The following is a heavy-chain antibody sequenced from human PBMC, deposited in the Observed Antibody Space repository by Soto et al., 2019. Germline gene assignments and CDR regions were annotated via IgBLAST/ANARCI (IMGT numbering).Heavy chain of an antibody. Sequence: GGSLRLSCAASGFTLSSYAMSWVRQAPGKGLEWVSAISGSGGSTYYADSVKGRFTISRDNSKNALYLQMNSLRAEDTAVYYCAKDQGRYCGGDCYLDYWGQGTLVTVSS. V-gene: IGHV3-23*01. CDR3: AKDQGRYCGGDCYLDY. CDR1: GFTLSSYA. D-gene: IGHD2-21*02. CDR2: ISGSGGST. J-gene: IGHJ4*02.